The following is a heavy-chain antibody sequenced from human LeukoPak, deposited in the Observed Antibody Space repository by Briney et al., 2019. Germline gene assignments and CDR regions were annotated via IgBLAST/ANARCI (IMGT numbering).Heavy chain of an antibody. CDR2: ISSCSSYI. Sequence: GGSLRLSCAASGFTFSSYSMNWVRQAPGKGLEWVSSISSCSSYIYYADSVKGRFTISRDNAKNSLYLQMNSLRAEDTAVYYCARDMRDAGITMIVVGAFDIWGQGTMVTVSS. J-gene: IGHJ3*02. D-gene: IGHD3-22*01. V-gene: IGHV3-21*01. CDR3: ARDMRDAGITMIVVGAFDI. CDR1: GFTFSSYS.